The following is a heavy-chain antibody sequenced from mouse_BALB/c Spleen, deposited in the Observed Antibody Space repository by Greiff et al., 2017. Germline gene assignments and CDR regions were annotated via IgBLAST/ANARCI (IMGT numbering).Heavy chain of an antibody. CDR1: GFTFSSYT. J-gene: IGHJ2*01. CDR2: ISSGGGNT. CDR3: ARDGDYFDY. Sequence: EVQLVESGGGLVKPGGSLKLSCAASGFTFSSYTMSWVRQTPEKRLEWVATISSGGGNTYYPDSVKGRFTISRDNAKNNLYLQMSSLRSEDTALYYCARDGDYFDYWGQGTTLTVSS. V-gene: IGHV5-9*03.